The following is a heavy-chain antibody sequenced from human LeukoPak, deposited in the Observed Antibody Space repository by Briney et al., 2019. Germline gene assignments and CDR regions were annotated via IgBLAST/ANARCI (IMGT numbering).Heavy chain of an antibody. V-gene: IGHV1-69*04. CDR3: ARSGRITIFGVAMGDAFDI. J-gene: IGHJ3*02. Sequence: ASVKVSCKASGGTFSSYAISWVRQAPGQGLEWMGRIIPILGIANYAQKFQGRVTITADKSTSTAYMELSSLRSDDTAVYYCARSGRITIFGVAMGDAFDIWGQGTMVTVSS. CDR2: IIPILGIA. CDR1: GGTFSSYA. D-gene: IGHD3-3*01.